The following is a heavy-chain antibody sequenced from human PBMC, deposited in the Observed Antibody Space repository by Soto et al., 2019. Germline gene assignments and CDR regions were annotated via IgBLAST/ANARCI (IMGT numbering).Heavy chain of an antibody. Sequence: PGGSLRLSCAASGFTFSSYAMSWVRQAPGKGLEWVSAISGSGGSTYYADSVKGRFTISRDNSKNTLYLQMNSLRAEDTAVYYCAKDPGTWGSYSTYYFDYWGQGTLVTVSS. V-gene: IGHV3-23*01. CDR3: AKDPGTWGSYSTYYFDY. CDR1: GFTFSSYA. CDR2: ISGSGGST. D-gene: IGHD3-16*01. J-gene: IGHJ4*02.